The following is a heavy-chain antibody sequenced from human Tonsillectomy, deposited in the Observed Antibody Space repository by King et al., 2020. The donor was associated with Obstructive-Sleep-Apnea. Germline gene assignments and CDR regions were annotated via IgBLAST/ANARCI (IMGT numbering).Heavy chain of an antibody. D-gene: IGHD2-2*01. CDR1: GGSFSGYY. CDR3: ARGLFQLPAMRSSWFDP. CDR2: INHSGST. V-gene: IGHV4-34*01. J-gene: IGHJ5*02. Sequence: VQLQQWGAGLLKPSETLSLTCAVYGGSFSGYYWSWIRQPPGKGLEWIGEINHSGSTNYNPSLKSRVTISVDTSKNQFSLKLSSVTAADTAVYYCARGLFQLPAMRSSWFDPWGQGTLVTVSS.